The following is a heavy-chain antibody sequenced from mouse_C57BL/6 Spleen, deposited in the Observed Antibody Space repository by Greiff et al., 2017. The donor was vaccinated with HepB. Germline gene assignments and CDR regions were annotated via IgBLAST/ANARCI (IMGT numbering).Heavy chain of an antibody. CDR1: GFNIKDYY. CDR3: ARKYFDV. Sequence: VQLQQSGAELVKPGASVKLSCTASGFNIKDYYMHWVKQRTEQGLEWIGRIDPEDSETKYAPKFQGKATITADTSSNTAYLQLSSLTSEDTAVYYCARKYFDVWGTGTTVTVSS. J-gene: IGHJ1*03. V-gene: IGHV14-2*01. CDR2: IDPEDSET.